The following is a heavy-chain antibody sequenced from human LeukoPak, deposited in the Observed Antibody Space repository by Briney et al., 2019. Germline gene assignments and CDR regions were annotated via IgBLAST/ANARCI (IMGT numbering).Heavy chain of an antibody. CDR2: IYYSGST. CDR1: GGSISSSSYY. CDR3: ARGLERREGWFDP. J-gene: IGHJ5*02. V-gene: IGHV4-39*01. D-gene: IGHD1-1*01. Sequence: SETLSLTCTVSGGSISSSSYYWGWIRQPPGKGLEWIGSIYYSGSTYYNPSLKSRVTISVDTSKNQFSLKLSSVTAADTAVYYCARGLERREGWFDPWGQGTLVTVSS.